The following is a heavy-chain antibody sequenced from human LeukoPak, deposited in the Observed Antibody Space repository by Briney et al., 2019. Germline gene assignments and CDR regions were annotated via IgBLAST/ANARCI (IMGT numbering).Heavy chain of an antibody. V-gene: IGHV4-59*12. D-gene: IGHD4-17*01. J-gene: IGHJ6*01. CDR3: ARGGQFSGELYYYGMDV. Sequence: SETLSLTCTVSGGSISSYYWSWIRQPPGKGLEWIGYIYYSGSTNYNPSLKSRVTISVDTSKNQFSLKLSSVTAADTAVYYCARGGQFSGELYYYGMDVRGQGTTVTVSS. CDR1: GGSISSYY. CDR2: IYYSGST.